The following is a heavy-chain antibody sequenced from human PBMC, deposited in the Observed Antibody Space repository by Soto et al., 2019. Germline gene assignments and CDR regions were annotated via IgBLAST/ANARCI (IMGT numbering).Heavy chain of an antibody. J-gene: IGHJ5*02. D-gene: IGHD2-2*02. CDR3: ARGDIVVVPAAIQDWFDP. CDR2: INPNSGGT. Sequence: GASVKVSCKASGYTFTGYYMHWVRQAPGQGLEWMGWINPNSGGTNYAQKFQGWVTMTRDTSISTAYMELSRLRSDDTAVYYCARGDIVVVPAAIQDWFDPWGQGTLVTVSS. V-gene: IGHV1-2*04. CDR1: GYTFTGYY.